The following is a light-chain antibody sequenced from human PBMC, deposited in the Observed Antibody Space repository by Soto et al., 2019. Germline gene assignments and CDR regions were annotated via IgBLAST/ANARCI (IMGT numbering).Light chain of an antibody. J-gene: IGLJ3*02. Sequence: QSALTQPASVSGSPGQSITISCAGTNPDSGRQNFVSWHQQRPGKAPRVIIYGVTSRPSGVSNRFSGSKSGNTASLTISGLQADDEADYYCSSYSDTYTWVFGGGTKVTVL. CDR1: NPDSGRQNF. V-gene: IGLV2-14*01. CDR3: SSYSDTYTWV. CDR2: GVT.